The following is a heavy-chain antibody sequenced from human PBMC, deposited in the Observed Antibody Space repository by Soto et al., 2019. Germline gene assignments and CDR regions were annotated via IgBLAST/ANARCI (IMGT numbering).Heavy chain of an antibody. CDR3: TSAGQYCTSTTCKAY. CDR1: GFGFTNSW. V-gene: IGHV3-15*07. Sequence: EVQVVESGGGLVKPGGSLRLSCAASGFGFTNSWMNWVRQAPGKGLEWVGRIKSKNDGGTTDYAAPVQGRFTISRDDSKNTIYLQMNSLRTEDTAVYYCTSAGQYCTSTTCKAYWGQGTPVTVSS. CDR2: IKSKNDGGTT. D-gene: IGHD2-2*01. J-gene: IGHJ4*02.